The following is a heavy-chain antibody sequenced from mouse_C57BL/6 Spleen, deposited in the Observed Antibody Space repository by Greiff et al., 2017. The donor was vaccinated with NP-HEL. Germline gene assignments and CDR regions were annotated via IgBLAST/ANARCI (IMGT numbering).Heavy chain of an antibody. D-gene: IGHD2-1*01. V-gene: IGHV1-69*01. Sequence: VQLQQSGAELVMPGASVKLSCKASGYTFTSYWMHWVKQRPGQGLEWIGEIDPSDSYTNYNQKFKGKSTLTVDKSSSTAYMQLSSLTPDDSAVYYCARVGIYYGTSWFAYWGQGTLVTVSA. J-gene: IGHJ3*01. CDR2: IDPSDSYT. CDR1: GYTFTSYW. CDR3: ARVGIYYGTSWFAY.